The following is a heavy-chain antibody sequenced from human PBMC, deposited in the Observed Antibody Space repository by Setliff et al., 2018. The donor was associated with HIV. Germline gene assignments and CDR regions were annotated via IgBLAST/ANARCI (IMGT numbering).Heavy chain of an antibody. D-gene: IGHD3-22*01. J-gene: IGHJ5*02. CDR1: GGSISSGSYY. CDR2: IYTNGYT. V-gene: IGHV4-61*09. Sequence: SETLSLTCSVSGGSISSGSYYWTWIRQPAGKGPEWIGHIYTNGYTNYNPSLESRLTISVDTSRNQFSLRLSSVTAADTAMYYCASRIYYYDESRVLREEGFVPWGQGTLVTVSS. CDR3: ASRIYYYDESRVLREEGFVP.